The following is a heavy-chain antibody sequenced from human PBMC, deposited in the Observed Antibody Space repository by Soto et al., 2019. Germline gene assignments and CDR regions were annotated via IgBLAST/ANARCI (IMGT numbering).Heavy chain of an antibody. CDR1: GYTSSNYG. J-gene: IGHJ3*01. Sequence: QVQLVQSGAEVKNPGASVKVSCKASGYTSSNYGISWVRQAPGQGLEWMGSISPYNGNTKYTQNFQRRVTMTTDTSTSTAYMGLRSLRSDDAAVFYCARVFGSGSYIAFVAWCEGAMVTVSS. V-gene: IGHV1-18*01. CDR2: ISPYNGNT. CDR3: ARVFGSGSYIAFVA. D-gene: IGHD3-10*01.